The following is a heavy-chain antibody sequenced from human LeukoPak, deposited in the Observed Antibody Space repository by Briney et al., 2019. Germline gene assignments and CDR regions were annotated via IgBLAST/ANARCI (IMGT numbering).Heavy chain of an antibody. D-gene: IGHD3-22*01. CDR3: ATTYYYDSSGYYLFDY. CDR1: GFTFSSYS. J-gene: IGHJ4*02. V-gene: IGHV3-21*01. CDR2: ISSSSSYI. Sequence: PGGSLRLSCAASGFTFSSYSMNWVRQAPGKGLEWASSISSSSSYIYYADSVKGRFTISRDNAKNSLYLQMNSLRAEDTAVYYCATTYYYDSSGYYLFDYWGQGTLVTVSS.